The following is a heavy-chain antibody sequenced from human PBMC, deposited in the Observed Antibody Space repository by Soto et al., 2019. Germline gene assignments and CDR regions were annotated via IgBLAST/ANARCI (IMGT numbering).Heavy chain of an antibody. V-gene: IGHV3-30*18. CDR2: ISYDGSNK. J-gene: IGHJ4*02. D-gene: IGHD3-16*01. Sequence: GGSLRLSCAASGFTFSSYGMHWVRQAPGKGLEWVAVISYDGSNKYYADSVKGRFTISRDNSKNTLYLQMNSLRAEDTAVYYCAKASFRGVNGLFDYWGQGTLVTVSS. CDR3: AKASFRGVNGLFDY. CDR1: GFTFSSYG.